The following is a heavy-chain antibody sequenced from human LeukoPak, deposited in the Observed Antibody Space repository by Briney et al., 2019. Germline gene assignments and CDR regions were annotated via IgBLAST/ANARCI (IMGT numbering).Heavy chain of an antibody. CDR1: GGSISSSSYY. D-gene: IGHD3-22*01. V-gene: IGHV4-39*07. J-gene: IGHJ4*02. CDR2: IYYSGST. Sequence: SSETLSLTCTVSGGSISSSSYYWGWIRQPPGKGLEWIGSIYYSGSTYYNPSLKSRVTISVDTSKNQFSLKLSSVTAADTAVYYCARDRYYYDSSGYYYDYWGQGTLVTVSS. CDR3: ARDRYYYDSSGYYYDY.